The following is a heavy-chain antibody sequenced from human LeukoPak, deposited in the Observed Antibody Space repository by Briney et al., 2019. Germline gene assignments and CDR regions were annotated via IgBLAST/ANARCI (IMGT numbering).Heavy chain of an antibody. D-gene: IGHD5-18*01. V-gene: IGHV4-34*01. Sequence: SSETLSLTCAVYGGSFSGYYWSWIRQPPGKGLEWIGEINHSGSTNYNPSLKSRVTISVDTSKNQFSLKLSSVTAADTAVYYCAGGLKPWSRFFYYWGQGNLVTGS. CDR1: GGSFSGYY. CDR3: AGGLKPWSRFFYY. CDR2: INHSGST. J-gene: IGHJ4*01.